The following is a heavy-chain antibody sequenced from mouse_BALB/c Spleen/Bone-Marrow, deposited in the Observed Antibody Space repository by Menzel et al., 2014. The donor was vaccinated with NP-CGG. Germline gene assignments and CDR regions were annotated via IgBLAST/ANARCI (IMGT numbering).Heavy chain of an antibody. J-gene: IGHJ3*01. CDR2: IDPANGNT. Sequence: ESGAELVKPGASVKLSCTASGFNIKDTYMHWVKQRPEQGLEWIGRIDPANGNTKYDPKFQGEATITADTSSNTAYLQLSSLTSEDTAVYYCARNGNYGAWFAYWGQGTLVTVSA. CDR3: ARNGNYGAWFAY. CDR1: GFNIKDTY. V-gene: IGHV14-3*02. D-gene: IGHD2-1*01.